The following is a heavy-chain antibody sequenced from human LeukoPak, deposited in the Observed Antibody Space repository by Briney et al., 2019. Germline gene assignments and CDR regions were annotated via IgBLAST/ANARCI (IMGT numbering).Heavy chain of an antibody. V-gene: IGHV3-7*01. J-gene: IGHJ4*02. Sequence: GGSLRLSCAASGFSFTNYWMSWVRQAPGMGLEWVAIINQDGSERYYVDSVKGRFTVSRDSAKNSLYLQMNSLRVEDTAVYYCARDKITGASTNDYWGQGTLVTVSS. CDR1: GFSFTNYW. CDR3: ARDKITGASTNDY. CDR2: INQDGSER. D-gene: IGHD1-14*01.